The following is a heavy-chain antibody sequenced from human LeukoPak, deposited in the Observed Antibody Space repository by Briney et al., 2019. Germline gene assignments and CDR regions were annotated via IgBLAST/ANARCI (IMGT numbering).Heavy chain of an antibody. D-gene: IGHD1-26*01. CDR3: VRTDPWDLTYYFDY. CDR2: IFHSGST. V-gene: IGHV4-59*11. CDR1: GGSIKSHF. J-gene: IGHJ4*02. Sequence: SETLSLTCTVSGGSIKSHFWSWVRQPPGKRLEWIGYIFHSGSTNYNPSLKSRVTISVDTSKNQFSLRLTSVTAADTAVYYCVRTDPWDLTYYFDYWGQGTLVTVSS.